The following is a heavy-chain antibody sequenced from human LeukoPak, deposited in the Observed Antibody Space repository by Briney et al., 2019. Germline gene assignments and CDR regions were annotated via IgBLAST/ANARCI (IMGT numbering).Heavy chain of an antibody. Sequence: GGSLRLSCAASGFTFSSYSMNWVRQAPGKGLEWVSYISSSSSTIYYADSVKGRFTISRDNAKNSLYLQMNSLRDEDTAVYYCARDAGNLNYYDFWSGYYYYFGYWGQGTLVTVSS. CDR2: ISSSSSTI. CDR1: GFTFSSYS. D-gene: IGHD3-3*01. J-gene: IGHJ4*02. CDR3: ARDAGNLNYYDFWSGYYYYFGY. V-gene: IGHV3-48*02.